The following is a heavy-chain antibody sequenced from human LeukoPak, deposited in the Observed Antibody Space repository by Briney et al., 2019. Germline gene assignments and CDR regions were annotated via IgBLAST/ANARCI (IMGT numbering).Heavy chain of an antibody. Sequence: GGSLRLSCAASGFTFSSYWMHWVRQAPGKGLVWVSRINSDGSSTGYADSVKGRFTISRDNAKNTLYLQMNSLRAEDTAVYYCARGLVFCASCHGFNYWGQGTLVTVSS. CDR2: INSDGSST. J-gene: IGHJ4*02. CDR3: ARGLVFCASCHGFNY. D-gene: IGHD2-2*01. CDR1: GFTFSSYW. V-gene: IGHV3-74*01.